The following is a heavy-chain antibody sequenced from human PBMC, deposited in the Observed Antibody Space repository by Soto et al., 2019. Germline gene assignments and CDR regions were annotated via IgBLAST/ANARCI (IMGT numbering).Heavy chain of an antibody. CDR1: GGSFSGYY. V-gene: IGHV4-34*01. J-gene: IGHJ4*02. D-gene: IGHD3-3*01. CDR3: ARGIFAHDY. CDR2: INHSGST. Sequence: QVQLQQWGAGLLKPSETLSLTCAVYGGSFSGYYWSWIRQPPGKGLEWIVGINHSGSTNYNPSLKIRVTISVDTSKNQFSLKLSSVTAADTAVYYCARGIFAHDYWGQGTLVTVSS.